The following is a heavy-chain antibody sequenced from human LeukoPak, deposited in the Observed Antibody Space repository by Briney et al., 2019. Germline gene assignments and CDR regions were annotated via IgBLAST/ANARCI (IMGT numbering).Heavy chain of an antibody. Sequence: GASVKVSCKASGGTFSSYAISWVRQAPGQGLEWVGGIIPIFGTANYAQKSQGRVTITADESTSTAYMELRSLRSDDTAVYYCARDSGYYDVWSGYLRGDYWGQGSLVTVSS. CDR3: ARDSGYYDVWSGYLRGDY. V-gene: IGHV1-69*13. CDR2: IIPIFGTA. CDR1: GGTFSSYA. D-gene: IGHD3-3*01. J-gene: IGHJ4*02.